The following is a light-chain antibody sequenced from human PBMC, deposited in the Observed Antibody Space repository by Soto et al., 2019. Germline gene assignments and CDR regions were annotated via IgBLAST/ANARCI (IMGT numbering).Light chain of an antibody. CDR1: ESVSGSN. V-gene: IGKV3-20*01. CDR3: KQHGRGTWT. J-gene: IGKJ1*01. CDR2: IAY. Sequence: EIVLTQSPDTLSLSPGEIATLSCRASESVSGSNLAWYQHKPVQGPILLIYIAYRRATGIPDRFSGSGSGTDFTRNNCRLEPEDFAAYYCKQHGRGTWTFGQGTKVEIK.